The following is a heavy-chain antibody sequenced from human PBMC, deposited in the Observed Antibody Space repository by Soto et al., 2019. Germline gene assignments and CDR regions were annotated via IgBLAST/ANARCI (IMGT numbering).Heavy chain of an antibody. V-gene: IGHV3-72*01. CDR3: ARWVRGSPDN. CDR1: GFTLSDHY. J-gene: IGHJ4*02. Sequence: EVQLVESGGGLVQPGGSLRLSCAASGFTLSDHYMDWVRQAPGKGLEWVGRTKNKANRYTTEYAASVNGRFTISRDDSKNSLYLQMNSLKTEDTAVYYCARWVRGSPDNWCQGTLVTVSS. CDR2: TKNKANRYTT. D-gene: IGHD3-16*01.